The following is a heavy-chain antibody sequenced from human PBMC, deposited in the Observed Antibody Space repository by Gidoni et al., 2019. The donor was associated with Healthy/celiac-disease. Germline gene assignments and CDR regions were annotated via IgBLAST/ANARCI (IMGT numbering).Heavy chain of an antibody. Sequence: EVQLVESGGGLVKPGGSLRLSCAASGFTFSNAWMSWVRQAPGKGLEWVGRIKSKTDGGTTDYAAPVKGRFTISRDDSKNTLYLQMNSLKTEDTAVYYCTTEGERWLQLPHFDYWGQGTLVTVSS. V-gene: IGHV3-15*01. CDR3: TTEGERWLQLPHFDY. D-gene: IGHD5-12*01. J-gene: IGHJ4*02. CDR2: IKSKTDGGTT. CDR1: GFTFSNAW.